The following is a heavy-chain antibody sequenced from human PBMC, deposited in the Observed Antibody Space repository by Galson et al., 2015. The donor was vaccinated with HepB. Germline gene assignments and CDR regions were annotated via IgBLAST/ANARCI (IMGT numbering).Heavy chain of an antibody. CDR3: ARGGEYYDSSGRFDY. CDR1: GGSISSYY. CDR2: IYYSGST. J-gene: IGHJ4*02. D-gene: IGHD3-22*01. Sequence: SETLSLTCTVSGGSISSYYWSWIRQPPGKGLEWIGYIYYSGSTNYNPSLKSRVTISVDTSKNQFSLKLSSVTAADTAVYYCARGGEYYDSSGRFDYWGQGTLVTVSS. V-gene: IGHV4-59*01.